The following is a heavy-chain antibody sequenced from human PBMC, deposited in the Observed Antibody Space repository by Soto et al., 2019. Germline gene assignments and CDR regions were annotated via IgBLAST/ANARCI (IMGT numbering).Heavy chain of an antibody. CDR1: GGSISSYY. CDR3: TRVQDR. Sequence: PSETLSLTCTVSGGSISSYYWSWIRQPPGKGLEWIGDIYYSASTNYNPSLKSRVTISVDRSKNQFSLKLSSVTAADTGVYYCTRVQDRWGQRTLVTASS. D-gene: IGHD1-1*01. V-gene: IGHV4-59*12. J-gene: IGHJ5*02. CDR2: IYYSAST.